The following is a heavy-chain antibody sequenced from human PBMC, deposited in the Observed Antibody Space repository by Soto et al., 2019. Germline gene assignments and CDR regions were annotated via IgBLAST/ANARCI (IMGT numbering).Heavy chain of an antibody. CDR2: ISRDGSYI. CDR1: GFTFSRHA. CDR3: ARTRNGGVADSFGS. V-gene: IGHV3-30*04. J-gene: IGHJ5*01. D-gene: IGHD3-3*01. Sequence: GGSLRLSCGASGFTFSRHAIHWVRLTPGRGLEWVLAISRDGSYIYYTDSVKGRFTVSRDNSKNTVFVQMNRLIPDDTALYFCARTRNGGVADSFGSWGQGTRVTVSS.